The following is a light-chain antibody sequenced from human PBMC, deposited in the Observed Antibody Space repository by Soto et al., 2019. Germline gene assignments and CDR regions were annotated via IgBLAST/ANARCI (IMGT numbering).Light chain of an antibody. Sequence: EIVLTQSPATLSLSPGERATLSCRASQSVSSYLAWYQQKPGQAPRLLIYDASNRATGIPARFSGSGSGTDFTLTISSLEPEDFAVYYCQQRSNWPEVYTCGQGTKLEIK. V-gene: IGKV3-11*01. CDR2: DAS. CDR1: QSVSSY. CDR3: QQRSNWPEVYT. J-gene: IGKJ2*01.